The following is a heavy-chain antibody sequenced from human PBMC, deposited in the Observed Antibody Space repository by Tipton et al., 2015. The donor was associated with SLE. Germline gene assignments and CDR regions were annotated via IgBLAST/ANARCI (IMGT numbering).Heavy chain of an antibody. Sequence: SLRLSCVASGFTFSSSWMHWVRQAPGKGLVWVSRTNSDGSSTIYADSVKGRFTISTDNAKNTLYLQMSSLRAEDTAVYYCVRATTGTRMDVWGQGTTVTVSS. CDR3: VRATTGTRMDV. D-gene: IGHD1-1*01. CDR1: GFTFSSSW. CDR2: TNSDGSST. J-gene: IGHJ6*02. V-gene: IGHV3-74*01.